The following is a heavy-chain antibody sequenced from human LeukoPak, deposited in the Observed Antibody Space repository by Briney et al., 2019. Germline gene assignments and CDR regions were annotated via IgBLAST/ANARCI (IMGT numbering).Heavy chain of an antibody. CDR2: IWYDGSNK. D-gene: IGHD2-15*01. CDR3: ARAGYCSGGTCVYYFDS. Sequence: GGCLRLSWAASAFTFDSYAMHWVRQAPGKRLEWVAVIWYDGSNKYYADSVKGPFTISRDNSKNTLYLQMNSLRAEDTAVYYCARAGYCSGGTCVYYFDSWGQGTLVTFSS. V-gene: IGHV3-33*01. J-gene: IGHJ4*02. CDR1: AFTFDSYA.